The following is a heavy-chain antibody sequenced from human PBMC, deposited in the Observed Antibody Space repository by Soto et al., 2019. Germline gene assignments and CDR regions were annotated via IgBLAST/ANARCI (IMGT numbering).Heavy chain of an antibody. CDR2: IIPILGIA. CDR1: GGTFSSYT. Sequence: QVQLVQSGAEVKKPGSSVKVSCKASGGTFSSYTISWVRQAPGQGLEWMGRIIPILGIANYAQKFQGRVTSTADKSTSTAYMELSSLRSEDTALYYCARGIAYGGNSIDYWGQGTLVTVSS. D-gene: IGHD4-17*01. CDR3: ARGIAYGGNSIDY. J-gene: IGHJ4*02. V-gene: IGHV1-69*02.